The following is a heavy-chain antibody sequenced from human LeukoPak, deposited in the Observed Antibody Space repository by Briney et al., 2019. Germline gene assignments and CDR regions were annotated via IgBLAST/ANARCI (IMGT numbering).Heavy chain of an antibody. J-gene: IGHJ4*02. Sequence: PGGSLRLSCAASGFTFSTYSMNWVRQAPGKGLEWVSSITSSSSYIYYADSVKGRSTISRDNAKNSLYLQMNSLRAEDTAVYYCARDLDDSSLDYWGQGTLVTVSS. D-gene: IGHD3/OR15-3a*01. CDR2: ITSSSSYI. V-gene: IGHV3-21*01. CDR3: ARDLDDSSLDY. CDR1: GFTFSTYS.